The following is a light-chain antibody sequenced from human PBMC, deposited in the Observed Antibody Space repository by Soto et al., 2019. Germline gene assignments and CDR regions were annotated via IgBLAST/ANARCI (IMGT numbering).Light chain of an antibody. Sequence: QSVLTQPPSASGTPGQRVTISCSGSSSNIGSNYVYWYQQLPGTVPQLLIYRNSERPSGVPDRFSGSKSGTSASLAISGLGSEDEADYYCAAWDDSLSGVVFGGGTNLTVL. J-gene: IGLJ2*01. CDR3: AAWDDSLSGVV. V-gene: IGLV1-47*01. CDR2: RNS. CDR1: SSNIGSNY.